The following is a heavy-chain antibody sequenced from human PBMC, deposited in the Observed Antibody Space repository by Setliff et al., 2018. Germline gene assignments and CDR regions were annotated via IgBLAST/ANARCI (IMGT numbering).Heavy chain of an antibody. CDR2: FNPEDGET. CDR1: GYTLTKLS. V-gene: IGHV1-24*01. D-gene: IGHD3-3*01. J-gene: IGHJ6*03. CDR3: ATGVRQGFYFYMDV. Sequence: GASVKVSCKVSGYTLTKLSMHWVRQAPGKGLEWMGGFNPEDGETIYAQKFQGRVSMTEDTSRDTAYMELSSLRSEDTAVYFCATGVRQGFYFYMDVWGKGTTVTVS.